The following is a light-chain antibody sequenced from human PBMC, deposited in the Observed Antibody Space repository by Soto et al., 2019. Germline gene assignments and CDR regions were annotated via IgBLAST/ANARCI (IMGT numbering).Light chain of an antibody. CDR2: GVS. J-gene: IGLJ1*01. V-gene: IGLV2-14*01. Sequence: QSFLTQPATVSGSPGRSITISCTGTSSDVGRFNYVSWYQHHPGRAPKLLIYGVSHRPSGVSTRFSGSKSGNTASLTISGLQAEDEAYYYCSSFADTNNSVFGPGTKVTVL. CDR3: SSFADTNNSV. CDR1: SSDVGRFNY.